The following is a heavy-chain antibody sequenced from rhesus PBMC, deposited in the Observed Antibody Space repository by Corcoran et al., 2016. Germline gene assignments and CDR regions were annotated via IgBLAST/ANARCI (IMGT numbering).Heavy chain of an antibody. D-gene: IGHD6S26*01. J-gene: IGHJ4*01. CDR2: IIKKINGGKK. CDR1: GFTFSYYY. CDR3: ARGGYSSGWSPKYYFDY. V-gene: IGHV3-116*02. Sequence: EVRLVESGGGLVQPGGSLRLSCAASGFTFSYYYMSWVRQAPGKGPEWVGFIIKKINGGKKKYAAYVKGRFTISRDDSKSIASLQMNSLKTEDTAVYYCARGGYSSGWSPKYYFDYWGQGVLVTVSS.